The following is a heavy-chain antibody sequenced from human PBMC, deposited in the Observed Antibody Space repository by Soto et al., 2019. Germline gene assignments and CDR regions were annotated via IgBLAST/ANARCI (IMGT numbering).Heavy chain of an antibody. CDR3: ARGVYGSITFGGVIALEIDY. Sequence: QVQLQESGPGLVKPSETLSLTFTFSGGSISSYYWSWIRQHPGKGLEWIVYIYYSWSTNYNPSLKSRVTISVDTYKSQFSRKLSSVTAADTAVYYCARGVYGSITFGGVIALEIDYWGQGTLVNVSS. V-gene: IGHV4-59*01. CDR1: GGSISSYY. J-gene: IGHJ4*02. D-gene: IGHD3-16*02. CDR2: IYYSWST.